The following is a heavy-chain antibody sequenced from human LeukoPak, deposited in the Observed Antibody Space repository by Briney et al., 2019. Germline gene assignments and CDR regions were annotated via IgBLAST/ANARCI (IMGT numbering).Heavy chain of an antibody. J-gene: IGHJ4*02. V-gene: IGHV1-2*02. D-gene: IGHD3-10*01. Sequence: ASVKVSCKASGFTFTGYYMHWVRQAPGQGLEWMGWINPNSGGANYAQKFQGRVTMTRDTSISTAYMELSRLRSDDTAVYYCARDLSGSVFDYWGQGTLVTVSS. CDR2: INPNSGGA. CDR3: ARDLSGSVFDY. CDR1: GFTFTGYY.